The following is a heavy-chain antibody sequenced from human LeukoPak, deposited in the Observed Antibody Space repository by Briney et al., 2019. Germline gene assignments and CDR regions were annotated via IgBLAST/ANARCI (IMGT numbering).Heavy chain of an antibody. D-gene: IGHD1-26*01. CDR2: ISGSGGST. V-gene: IGHV3-23*01. CDR1: GFTFSSYA. J-gene: IGHJ6*02. CDR3: ARIARVGATSYYYYGMDV. Sequence: GGSLRLSCAASGFTFSSYAMSWVRQAPGRGLEWVSAISGSGGSTYYADSVKGRSTISRDNSKNTLYLQMNSLRAEDTAVYYCARIARVGATSYYYYGMDVWGQGTTVTVSS.